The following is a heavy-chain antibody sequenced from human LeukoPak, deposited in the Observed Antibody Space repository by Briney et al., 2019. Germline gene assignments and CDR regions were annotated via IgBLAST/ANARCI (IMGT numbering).Heavy chain of an antibody. J-gene: IGHJ4*02. CDR3: ARGYCGGDCSVDY. CDR2: INPNSGGT. V-gene: IGHV1-2*06. Sequence: ASVKVSCKASGYTFTGYYMHWVRQAPGQGLEWMGRINPNSGGTNYAQKFQGRVTMTRDTSISTAYMELSSLRSEDTAVYYCARGYCGGDCSVDYWGQGTLVTVSS. D-gene: IGHD2-21*02. CDR1: GYTFTGYY.